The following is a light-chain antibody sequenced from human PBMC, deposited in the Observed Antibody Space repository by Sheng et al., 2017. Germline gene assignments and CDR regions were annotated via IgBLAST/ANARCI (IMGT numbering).Light chain of an antibody. J-gene: IGLJ1*01. CDR1: KLGDKY. CDR2: EDN. CDR3: QAWDVSSGGV. Sequence: SYELTQPPSVSVSPGQTASITCSGDKLGDKYTCWYRQKPGQSPVLVIYEDNKRPSGIPERFSGSNSGNTVTLTISGTQAMDEADYYCQAWDVSSGGVFGTGTKVTVL. V-gene: IGLV3-1*01.